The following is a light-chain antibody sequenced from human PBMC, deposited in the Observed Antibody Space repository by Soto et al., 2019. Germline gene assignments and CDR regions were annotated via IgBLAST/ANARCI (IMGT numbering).Light chain of an antibody. V-gene: IGKV3-20*01. CDR3: HHYGDSPIYT. CDR1: QSVSRNY. J-gene: IGKJ3*01. CDR2: GAS. Sequence: EIVLTQSPGTLSLSPGATDTLSCRASQSVSRNYLAWFQQKPGQAPRLLIHGASSRAAGTPDRFSGSGSGTDFTLTISRLEPEDFAVYYCHHYGDSPIYTFGPGTKVDIK.